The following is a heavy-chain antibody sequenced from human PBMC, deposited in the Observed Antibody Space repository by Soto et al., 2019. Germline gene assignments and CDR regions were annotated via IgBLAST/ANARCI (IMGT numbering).Heavy chain of an antibody. V-gene: IGHV1-69*06. D-gene: IGHD2-15*01. CDR2: IIPIFGTA. Sequence: SVKVSCKASGGTFSSYAISWVRQAPGQGLEWMGGIIPIFGTANYAQKFQGRVTITADKSTSTAYMELSGLRSEDTAVYYCARFSGGRPYYYYGMDVWGQGTTVTVSS. CDR3: ARFSGGRPYYYYGMDV. CDR1: GGTFSSYA. J-gene: IGHJ6*02.